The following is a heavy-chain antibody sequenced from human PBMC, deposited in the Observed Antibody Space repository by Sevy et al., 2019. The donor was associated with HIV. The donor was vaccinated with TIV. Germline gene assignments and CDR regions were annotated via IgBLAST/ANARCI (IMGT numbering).Heavy chain of an antibody. CDR1: GFTFSSYD. D-gene: IGHD4-4*01. Sequence: GGSLRLSCAASGFTFSSYDMHWVRQATGKGLEWVSAIGTAGDTYYPGSVKGLFTISRENAKNSLYLQMNRLRAGDTAVYYCARGGGRGGDYSNYEFDYWGQGTLVTVSS. V-gene: IGHV3-13*01. J-gene: IGHJ4*02. CDR2: IGTAGDT. CDR3: ARGGGRGGDYSNYEFDY.